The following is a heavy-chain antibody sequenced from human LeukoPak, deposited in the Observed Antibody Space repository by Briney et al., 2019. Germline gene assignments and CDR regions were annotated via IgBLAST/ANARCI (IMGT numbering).Heavy chain of an antibody. D-gene: IGHD3-10*01. Sequence: SVTLSLTCTVSGASVTDYYWTWIRQPAGKGLEWIGRMSITENTYYSPSLESRVTISVDGSKNQFSLNLTSLTAADTAVYYCARLEGSGAPVYWGQGIRVTVSS. CDR2: MSITENT. CDR3: ARLEGSGAPVY. V-gene: IGHV4-4*07. J-gene: IGHJ4*02. CDR1: GASVTDYY.